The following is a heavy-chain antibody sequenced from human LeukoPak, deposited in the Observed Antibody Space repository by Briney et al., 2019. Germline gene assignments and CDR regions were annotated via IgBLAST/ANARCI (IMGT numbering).Heavy chain of an antibody. CDR3: AKDLRGVTVAGTFDS. J-gene: IGHJ4*02. CDR2: ISGSGGST. Sequence: GGSLRLSCAASGFTFSSYAMSWVRQAPGKGLEWVSAISGSGGSTYYADSVKGRFTISRDNSKNTLYLQMNSLRAEDTAVYYCAKDLRGVTVAGTFDSWGQGTLVTVSS. CDR1: GFTFSSYA. V-gene: IGHV3-23*01. D-gene: IGHD6-19*01.